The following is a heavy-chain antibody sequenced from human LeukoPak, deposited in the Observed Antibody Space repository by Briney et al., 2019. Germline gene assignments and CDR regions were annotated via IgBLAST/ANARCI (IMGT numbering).Heavy chain of an antibody. J-gene: IGHJ4*02. CDR1: RFSFNNCW. Sequence: PGGSPRLSSAPSRFSFNNCWMHWVRQAPGEGREWVSLVDNDGNTRYFASVKGSFTISRDNEKNTLRLQMNSLRADATAVYYCVGSIGWQAYWGQGSLVTVSS. CDR2: VDNDGNT. D-gene: IGHD6-19*01. CDR3: VGSIGWQAY. V-gene: IGHV3-74*01.